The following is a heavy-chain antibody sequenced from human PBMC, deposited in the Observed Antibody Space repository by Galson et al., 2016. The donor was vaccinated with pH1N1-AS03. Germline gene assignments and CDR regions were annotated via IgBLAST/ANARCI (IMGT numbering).Heavy chain of an antibody. D-gene: IGHD5-24*01. CDR3: VRDGTMAIIDY. J-gene: IGHJ4*02. Sequence: SLRLSCAASGLTLSSYWMHWVRQAPGKGLVWVSRINSDGSSTIYADSVKGRFTISRDNAKNTLYLQMNSLRAEDTAVYYCVRDGTMAIIDYWGQGTLVTVSS. CDR1: GLTLSSYW. CDR2: INSDGSST. V-gene: IGHV3-74*01.